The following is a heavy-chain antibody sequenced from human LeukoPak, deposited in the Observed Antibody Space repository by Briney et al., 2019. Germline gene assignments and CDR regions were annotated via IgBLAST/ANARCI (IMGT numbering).Heavy chain of an antibody. CDR1: GFTVSSNY. Sequence: GGSLRLSCAASGFTVSSNYMSWVRQAPGKGLEWVAVISYEGSTEYYADSVKGRFTISRDSSKNTLYLQLDSLRPEDTAVYYCARVLTDSSSVVRGEVDYWGQGTLVTVSS. J-gene: IGHJ4*02. V-gene: IGHV3-30*03. CDR3: ARVLTDSSSVVRGEVDY. CDR2: ISYEGSTE. D-gene: IGHD6-13*01.